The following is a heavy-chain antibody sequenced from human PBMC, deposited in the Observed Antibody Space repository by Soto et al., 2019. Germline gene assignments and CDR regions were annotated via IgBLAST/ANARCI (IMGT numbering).Heavy chain of an antibody. D-gene: IGHD6-6*01. J-gene: IGHJ4*02. CDR1: GFTFSRYS. CDR3: ARDEGRIAALPKTYYFDN. CDR2: ISSSSSYI. Sequence: GGSLRLSCAASGFTFSRYSMNGVRQAPGKGLEWVSSISSSSSYIYYADSVKGRFTISRDNAKNSLYLQMNSLRAEDTAVYYWARDEGRIAALPKTYYFDNWGQGTLVTVS. V-gene: IGHV3-21*01.